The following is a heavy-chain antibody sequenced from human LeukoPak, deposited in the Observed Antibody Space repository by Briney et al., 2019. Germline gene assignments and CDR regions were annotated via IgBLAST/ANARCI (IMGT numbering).Heavy chain of an antibody. J-gene: IGHJ5*02. CDR2: IYYSGNT. V-gene: IGHV4-39*01. D-gene: IGHD5-18*01. CDR1: GVSISSSNSY. CDR3: ASFGYSYGAKVFGWFDP. Sequence: PSETLSLTCTVSGVSISSSNSYWGWIRQPPGKGLEWIGSIYYSGNTYYNASLKSQVSISIDTSKNQFSLRLTPVTAADTAVYYCASFGYSYGAKVFGWFDPWGQGTLVTVSS.